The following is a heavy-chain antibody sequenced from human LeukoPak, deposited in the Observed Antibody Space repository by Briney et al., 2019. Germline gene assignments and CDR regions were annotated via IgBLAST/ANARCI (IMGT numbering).Heavy chain of an antibody. Sequence: PSETLSLACTVSGGSISSHYWSWIRQPPGKGLEWIGYIYYSGSTNYNPSLKSRVTISVDTSKNQFSLKLSSVTAADTAVYYCARGTAMDYWGQGTLVTVSS. V-gene: IGHV4-59*11. J-gene: IGHJ4*02. CDR3: ARGTAMDY. CDR1: GGSISSHY. CDR2: IYYSGST. D-gene: IGHD5-18*01.